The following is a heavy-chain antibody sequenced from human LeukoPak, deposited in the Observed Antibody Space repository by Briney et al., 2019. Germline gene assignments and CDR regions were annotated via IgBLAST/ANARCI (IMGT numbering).Heavy chain of an antibody. D-gene: IGHD2-2*01. Sequence: GGSLRLSCAASGFTFTNNFMSWVRQAPGKGLECVGFIRSKAYGETTGYAASVKGRFTISRDDSISIAYLQMNSLKTEDTAVYYCTRGGYQFDYWGQGTLVTVSS. CDR3: TRGGYQFDY. J-gene: IGHJ4*02. CDR2: IRSKAYGETT. V-gene: IGHV3-49*02. CDR1: GFTFTNNF.